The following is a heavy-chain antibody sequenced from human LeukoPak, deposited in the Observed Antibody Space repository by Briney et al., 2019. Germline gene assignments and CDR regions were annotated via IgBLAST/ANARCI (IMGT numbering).Heavy chain of an antibody. Sequence: GRSLRLSCAASGFTFDDYAMHWVRHAPGKGLEWVSGISWNSGSIGYADSVKGRFTISRDNAKNSLYLQMNSLRAEDTALYYCAKARTDYYDSSGYIGYWGQGTLVTVSS. J-gene: IGHJ4*02. CDR3: AKARTDYYDSSGYIGY. CDR1: GFTFDDYA. V-gene: IGHV3-9*01. D-gene: IGHD3-22*01. CDR2: ISWNSGSI.